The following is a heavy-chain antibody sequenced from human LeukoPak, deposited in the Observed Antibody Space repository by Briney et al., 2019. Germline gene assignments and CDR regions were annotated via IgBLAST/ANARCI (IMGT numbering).Heavy chain of an antibody. Sequence: SETLSLTCTVSGGSISSYYCAWIRQPPGKGLEWIGYIDYSGRTNYNPSLKSRVTMSIDTSKNQFSQKLSSEIAANTAMYYCARLTNFGGGWFDPWGQGTLVTVSS. CDR1: GGSISSYY. CDR2: IDYSGRT. CDR3: ARLTNFGGGWFDP. D-gene: IGHD3-3*01. J-gene: IGHJ5*02. V-gene: IGHV4-59*08.